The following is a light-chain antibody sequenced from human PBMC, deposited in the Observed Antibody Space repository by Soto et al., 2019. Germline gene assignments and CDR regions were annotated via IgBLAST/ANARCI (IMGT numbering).Light chain of an antibody. CDR1: QSVASN. Sequence: EMAVTQSPATLSVSPGERATPSCRASQSVASNLAWYQQKPGQTPRLLIYAASTRATGIPARFSGSGSGTDFNLTITSLQPEDFAVYYCQQYYHWPRTFGQGTKVDIK. CDR2: AAS. V-gene: IGKV3-15*01. CDR3: QQYYHWPRT. J-gene: IGKJ1*01.